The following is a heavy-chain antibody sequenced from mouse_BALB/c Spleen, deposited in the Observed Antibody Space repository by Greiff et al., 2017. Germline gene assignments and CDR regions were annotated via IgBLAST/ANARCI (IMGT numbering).Heavy chain of an antibody. Sequence: QVQLQQPGAELVKPGASVKLSCKASGYTFTSYYMYWVKQRPGQGLEWIGGINPSNGGTNFNEKFKSKATLTVDKSSSTAYMELRSLTSEDSAVYYCARGPPYFDYWGQGTTLTVSS. J-gene: IGHJ2*01. CDR1: GYTFTSYY. V-gene: IGHV1-53*01. CDR3: ARGPPYFDY. CDR2: INPSNGGT.